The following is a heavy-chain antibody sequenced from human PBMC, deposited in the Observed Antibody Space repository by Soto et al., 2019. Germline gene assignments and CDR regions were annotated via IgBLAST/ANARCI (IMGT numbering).Heavy chain of an antibody. V-gene: IGHV1-69*13. CDR1: GGTFSSYA. Sequence: SVKVSCKASGGTFSSYAISWVRQAPGQGLEWMGGIIPIFGTANYAQKFQGRVTITADESTSTAYMELSSLRSEDTAVYYCASVGQQQLIDLVKYLYYHRDVMAVCGQGSTVT. J-gene: IGHJ6*02. D-gene: IGHD6-13*01. CDR2: IIPIFGTA. CDR3: ASVGQQQLIDLVKYLYYHRDVMAV.